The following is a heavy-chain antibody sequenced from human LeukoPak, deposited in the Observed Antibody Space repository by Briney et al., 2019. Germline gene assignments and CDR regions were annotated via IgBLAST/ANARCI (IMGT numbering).Heavy chain of an antibody. V-gene: IGHV3-11*01. J-gene: IGHJ4*02. Sequence: GGSLRLSCAASGFTFSDYNMSWIRHAPGKRLEWVSYISSSGSTIYYADSLKGRFTISRDNAKNSLYLQMNRLRAEDTAVYYCARPSSAAGTEGFDYWGQGTLVTVSS. CDR1: GFTFSDYN. D-gene: IGHD6-13*01. CDR2: ISSSGSTI. CDR3: ARPSSAAGTEGFDY.